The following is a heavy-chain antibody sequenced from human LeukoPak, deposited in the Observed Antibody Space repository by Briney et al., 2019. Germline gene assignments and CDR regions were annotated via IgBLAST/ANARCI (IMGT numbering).Heavy chain of an antibody. CDR3: ASSGEARGVITDY. J-gene: IGHJ4*02. CDR2: IYSGGST. D-gene: IGHD3-10*01. Sequence: GGSLRLSCAASGFTVSSNYMSWVRQAPGKGLEWVSVIYSGGSTYYADSVKGRFTISRDNSKNTLYLQMNSLRAEDTAVYYCASSGEARGVITDYWGQGTLVTVSS. CDR1: GFTVSSNY. V-gene: IGHV3-66*01.